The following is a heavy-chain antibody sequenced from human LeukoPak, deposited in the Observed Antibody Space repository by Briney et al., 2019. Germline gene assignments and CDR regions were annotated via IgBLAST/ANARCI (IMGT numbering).Heavy chain of an antibody. CDR2: INPTGTGT. V-gene: IGHV1-46*01. D-gene: IGHD1-26*01. J-gene: IGHJ4*02. Sequence: ASVKVSCKASGYTFINNWMHWVRQAPGQGLDWIGLINPTGTGTLYAQKFQGRVTMNRDMSTSTDYMELSSLRSEDTAVYYCARDGVAELMSALDYWGQGILVTVSS. CDR3: ARDGVAELMSALDY. CDR1: GYTFINNW.